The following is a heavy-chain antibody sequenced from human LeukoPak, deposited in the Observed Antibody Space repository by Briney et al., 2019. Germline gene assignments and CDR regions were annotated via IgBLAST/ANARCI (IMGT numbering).Heavy chain of an antibody. Sequence: GASVKVCCKASGYTFTSYAMNWVRQAPGQGLEWMGWINTNTGNPTYAQGFTGRFVFSLDTSVSTAYLQISSLKAEDTAVYYCARATERSYVGIDAFDIWGQGTMVTVSS. CDR1: GYTFTSYA. CDR3: ARATERSYVGIDAFDI. CDR2: INTNTGNP. J-gene: IGHJ3*02. V-gene: IGHV7-4-1*02. D-gene: IGHD1-26*01.